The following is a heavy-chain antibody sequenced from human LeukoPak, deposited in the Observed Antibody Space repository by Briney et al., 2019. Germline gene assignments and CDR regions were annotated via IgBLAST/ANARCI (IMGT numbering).Heavy chain of an antibody. Sequence: ASVKVSCKASGGTFSSYAISWVRQAPGQGLEWMGWISAYNGNTNYAQKLQGRVTMTTDTSTSTAYMELRSLRSEDTAVYYCAREERQWLVADAFDIWGQGTMVTVS. J-gene: IGHJ3*02. CDR1: GGTFSSYA. D-gene: IGHD6-19*01. CDR2: ISAYNGNT. V-gene: IGHV1-18*01. CDR3: AREERQWLVADAFDI.